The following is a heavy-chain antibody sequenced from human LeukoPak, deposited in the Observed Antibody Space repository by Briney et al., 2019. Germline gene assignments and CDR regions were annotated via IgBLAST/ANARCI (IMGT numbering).Heavy chain of an antibody. CDR3: AKDPPTAGFDY. CDR1: GFSFSSYA. Sequence: PGGSLRLSCRASGFSFSSYAMNGVRQAPGKGLEGFSAISGSGSSTYYADSVKGRFTISRDNSKNTLYLQMNSLRAEDTAVYYCAKDPPTAGFDYWGQGTLVTVSS. CDR2: ISGSGSST. V-gene: IGHV3-23*01. J-gene: IGHJ4*02.